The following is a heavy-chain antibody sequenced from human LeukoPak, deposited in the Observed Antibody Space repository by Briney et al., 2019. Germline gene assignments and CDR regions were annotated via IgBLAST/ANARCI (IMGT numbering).Heavy chain of an antibody. CDR1: GFTFSSYG. J-gene: IGHJ4*02. V-gene: IGHV3-30*18. Sequence: GGSLRLSCAASGFTFSSYGMHWVRQAPGKGLEWVTLISYDGNNKYYADSVKGRFTISRNNSKNTLYLQMNSLRAEDTAVYYCAKAGTPFSEWLSNFDYWGQGTLVTVSS. CDR2: ISYDGNNK. D-gene: IGHD3-3*01. CDR3: AKAGTPFSEWLSNFDY.